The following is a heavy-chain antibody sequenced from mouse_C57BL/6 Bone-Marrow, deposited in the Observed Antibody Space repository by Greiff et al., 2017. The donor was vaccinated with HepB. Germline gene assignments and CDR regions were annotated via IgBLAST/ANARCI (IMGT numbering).Heavy chain of an antibody. CDR1: GYSITSGYY. Sequence: EVKLMESGPGLVKPSQSLSLTCSVTGYSITSGYYWNWIRQFPGNKLEWMGYISYDGSNNYNPSLKNRISITRDTSKNQFFLKLNSVTTEDIATYYCAREITTVVNYFDYWGQGTTLTVSS. CDR2: ISYDGSN. V-gene: IGHV3-6*01. D-gene: IGHD1-1*01. J-gene: IGHJ2*01. CDR3: AREITTVVNYFDY.